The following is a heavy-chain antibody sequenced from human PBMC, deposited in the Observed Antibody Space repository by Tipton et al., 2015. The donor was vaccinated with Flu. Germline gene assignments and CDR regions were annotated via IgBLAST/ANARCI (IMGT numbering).Heavy chain of an antibody. J-gene: IGHJ5*02. V-gene: IGHV4-31*03. Sequence: TLSLTCTVSGDSISRGDYYWSWIRQHPGKGLEWVGYIYYSGSTYYNTSLKSRVSMSMDTSRNRFSLKLSSVTAADTAVYYCAREGGFDFVSGSYHWFDPWGQGTLVTVSS. CDR1: GDSISRGDYY. D-gene: IGHD3-10*01. CDR2: IYYSGST. CDR3: AREGGFDFVSGSYHWFDP.